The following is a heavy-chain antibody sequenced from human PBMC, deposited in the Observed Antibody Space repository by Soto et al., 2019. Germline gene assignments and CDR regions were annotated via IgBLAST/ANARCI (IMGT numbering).Heavy chain of an antibody. D-gene: IGHD3-22*01. CDR2: IKSKTDGGTT. Sequence: GGSLRLSCAASGFTLSNAWMSWVRQGPGKGLEWVGRIKSKTDGGTTDYAAPVKGRFTISRDDSKNTLYLQMNSLKTEDTAMYYCTTDDYYDSSGYYYMGFNYWGQGTLVTVS. CDR1: GFTLSNAW. V-gene: IGHV3-15*07. J-gene: IGHJ4*02. CDR3: TTDDYYDSSGYYYMGFNY.